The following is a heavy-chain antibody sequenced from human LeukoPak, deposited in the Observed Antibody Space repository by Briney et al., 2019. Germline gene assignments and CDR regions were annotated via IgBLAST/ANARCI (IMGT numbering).Heavy chain of an antibody. V-gene: IGHV3-48*01. J-gene: IGHJ4*02. CDR2: ISSSSSVI. CDR3: ARGTWIQLWLIDY. D-gene: IGHD5-18*01. Sequence: GGSLRPSCAASGFTFSSYEMNWVRQAPGKGLEWVSYISSSSSVIYYADSVKGRFTISRDNAKNSLYLQMNSLRAEDTAVYYCARGTWIQLWLIDYWGQGTLVTVSS. CDR1: GFTFSSYE.